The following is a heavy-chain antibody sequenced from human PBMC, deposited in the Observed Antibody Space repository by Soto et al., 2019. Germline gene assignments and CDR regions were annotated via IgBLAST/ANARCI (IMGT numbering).Heavy chain of an antibody. J-gene: IGHJ6*02. Sequence: ASVKVSCKASGGTFSSYAISWVRQAPGQGLEWIGGIIPIFGTANYAQKFQGRVTITADESTRTAYMELSSLRSEDTAVYYCARFWDQYLVMSHYYYGMDVWGQGTRVNVSS. D-gene: IGHD3-16*02. CDR1: GGTFSSYA. CDR3: ARFWDQYLVMSHYYYGMDV. CDR2: IIPIFGTA. V-gene: IGHV1-69*13.